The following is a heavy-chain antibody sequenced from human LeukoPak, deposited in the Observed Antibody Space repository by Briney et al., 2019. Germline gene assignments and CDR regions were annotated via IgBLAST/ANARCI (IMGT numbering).Heavy chain of an antibody. D-gene: IGHD3-9*01. CDR1: GFTFRSYG. V-gene: IGHV3-33*01. J-gene: IGHJ3*02. Sequence: GGSLRLSCAASGFTFRSYGMHWVRQAPGKGLEWVAFIWYDGSNKYYADSVKGRFTISRDNSKNTLYLQMNSLRAGDTAVYYCARGWYYDILTGLGTGAFDIWGQGTMVTVSS. CDR3: ARGWYYDILTGLGTGAFDI. CDR2: IWYDGSNK.